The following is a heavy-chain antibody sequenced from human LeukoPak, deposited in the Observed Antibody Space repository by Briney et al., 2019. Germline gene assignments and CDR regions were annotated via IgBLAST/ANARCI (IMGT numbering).Heavy chain of an antibody. V-gene: IGHV3-30-3*01. Sequence: PGRSLRLSCAASGFTFSSYAMHWVRQAPGKGLEWVAVISYDGSNKYYADSVKGRFTISRDDAKISLFLHMTSLRAEDSAVYYCARGLDWGGYFDYWGQGTLVAVSS. CDR1: GFTFSSYA. J-gene: IGHJ4*02. CDR3: ARGLDWGGYFDY. CDR2: ISYDGSNK. D-gene: IGHD3-9*01.